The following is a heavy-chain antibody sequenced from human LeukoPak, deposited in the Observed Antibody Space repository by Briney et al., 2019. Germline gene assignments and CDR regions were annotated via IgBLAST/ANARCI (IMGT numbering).Heavy chain of an antibody. V-gene: IGHV3-15*01. Sequence: GGSLRLSCAASGFTFRNAWMSWVRQAPGKGLEWVGRIKSKGDGETTDNVAPVKGRFTMSRDDSKATLYLQMNTLKAEDTAVYYCTTDLGLTMIRGVIVNWGQGALVTVSS. CDR3: TTDLGLTMIRGVIVN. CDR1: GFTFRNAW. J-gene: IGHJ4*02. CDR2: IKSKGDGETT. D-gene: IGHD3-10*01.